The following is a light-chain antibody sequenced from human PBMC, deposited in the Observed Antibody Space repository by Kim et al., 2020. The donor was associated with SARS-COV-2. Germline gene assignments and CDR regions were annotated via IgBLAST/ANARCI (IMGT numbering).Light chain of an antibody. CDR1: QSISSH. CDR2: AAS. CDR3: QQAFDSPT. V-gene: IGKV1-39*01. J-gene: IGKJ2*01. Sequence: DIQMTQSPSSLSASVGDRVTITCRTTQSISSHLNWYQQKPGRAPKLLISAASTLQGGVPSRFSGSGSETDFTLTISSLQPEDFGTYFCQQAFDSPTFGQGTKLEI.